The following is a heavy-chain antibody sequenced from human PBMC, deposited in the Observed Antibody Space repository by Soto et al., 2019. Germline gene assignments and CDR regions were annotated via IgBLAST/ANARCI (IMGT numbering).Heavy chain of an antibody. Sequence: GGSLRLSCAASGFSVSSNYMSWVRQAPGKGLEWVSVIYSGGSTYYADSVKGRFTISRDNPKKTLYLQMYSLRAEDTAVYYCARDRVNDYTPIYYYYYMDVWGRGTTVTVS. CDR1: GFSVSSNY. CDR3: ARDRVNDYTPIYYYYYMDV. J-gene: IGHJ6*03. CDR2: IYSGGST. V-gene: IGHV3-66*01. D-gene: IGHD4-4*01.